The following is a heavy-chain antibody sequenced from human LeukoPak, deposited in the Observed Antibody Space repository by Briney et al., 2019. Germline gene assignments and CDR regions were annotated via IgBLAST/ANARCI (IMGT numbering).Heavy chain of an antibody. D-gene: IGHD5-18*01. J-gene: IGHJ4*02. CDR2: IKQDGSEK. V-gene: IGHV3-7*03. CDR1: EFSFSTYY. Sequence: PGGSLRLSCVASEFSFSTYYMSWVRQAPGKGLEWVANIKQDGSEKFYVDSVKGRFTISRDNSKNTLSLQMNSLRVEDTAIYYCTKNVMVKRYIDYWGQGTVVTVSS. CDR3: TKNVMVKRYIDY.